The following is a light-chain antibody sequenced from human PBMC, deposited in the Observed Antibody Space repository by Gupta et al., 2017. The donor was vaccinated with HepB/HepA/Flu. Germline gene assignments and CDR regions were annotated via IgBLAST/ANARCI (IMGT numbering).Light chain of an antibody. CDR2: DAS. CDR3: QQRSNWPPLT. J-gene: IGKJ4*01. Sequence: EIVLTPSPATLSLSPGERATLSCRASQSVSSYLAWYQQKPGQAPRLLIYDASNRATGIPARFSGSGSGTDFTLTISSLEPEDVAVYYCQQRSNWPPLTFGGGT. CDR1: QSVSSY. V-gene: IGKV3-11*01.